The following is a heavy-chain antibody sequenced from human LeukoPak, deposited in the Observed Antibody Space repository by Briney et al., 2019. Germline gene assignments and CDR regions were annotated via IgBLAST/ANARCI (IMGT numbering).Heavy chain of an antibody. CDR1: GGSFSGYY. Sequence: SETLSLTCAVDGGSFSGYYWSWIRQPPGKGLEWIGEINHSGSTNYNPSLKSRVTISVDTSKNQFSLKLSSVTAADTAVYYCARGSMVRGVTPVDYWGQGTLVTVSS. CDR2: INHSGST. D-gene: IGHD3-10*01. J-gene: IGHJ4*02. V-gene: IGHV4-34*01. CDR3: ARGSMVRGVTPVDY.